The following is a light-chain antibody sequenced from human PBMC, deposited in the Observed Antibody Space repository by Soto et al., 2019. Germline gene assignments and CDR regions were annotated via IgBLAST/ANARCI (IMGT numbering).Light chain of an antibody. CDR1: SSDVGGYNY. CDR2: DVS. CDR3: YSYTTSSTYV. V-gene: IGLV2-14*01. Sequence: QSVLTQPASVSGSPGQSITISCSGTSSDVGGYNYVSWYQQHPGKAPQVMIHDVSNRPSGVSNRFSGSKSGNTASLTISGLQAEDEADYYCYSYTTSSTYVFGTGTKDTVL. J-gene: IGLJ1*01.